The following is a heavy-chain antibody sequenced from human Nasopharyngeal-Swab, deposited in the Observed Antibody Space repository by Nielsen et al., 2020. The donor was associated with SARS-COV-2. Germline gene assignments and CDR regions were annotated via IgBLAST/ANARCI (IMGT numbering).Heavy chain of an antibody. J-gene: IGHJ6*02. V-gene: IGHV2-26*01. CDR2: IFSNDEK. Sequence: SGPTLVKPTETLTLTCTVSGFSLSNARMGVSWIRQPPGKALEWLAHIFSNDEKSYSTSLKSRLTISKDTSKSQVVLTMTNMDPVDTATYYCAWITPVTGFWSGLGQNYYYGMDVWGQGTTVTVSS. CDR1: GFSLSNARMG. D-gene: IGHD3-3*01. CDR3: AWITPVTGFWSGLGQNYYYGMDV.